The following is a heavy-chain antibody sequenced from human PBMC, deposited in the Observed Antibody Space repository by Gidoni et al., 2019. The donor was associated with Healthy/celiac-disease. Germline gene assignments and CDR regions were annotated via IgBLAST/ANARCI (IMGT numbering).Heavy chain of an antibody. CDR1: GGSFSGYY. CDR2: IKHSGST. D-gene: IGHD6-13*01. Sequence: QVQLQQWGAGLLKPSETLSRTCAVYGGSFSGYYWSWIRQPPGKGLEWIGEIKHSGSTNYNPSLKSRVTISVDTSNNQFSLTLSSVPAADTAVYYCARVSSAAGTSIGPTGRFLDVWGKGTTVTVSS. J-gene: IGHJ6*04. V-gene: IGHV4-34*01. CDR3: ARVSSAAGTSIGPTGRFLDV.